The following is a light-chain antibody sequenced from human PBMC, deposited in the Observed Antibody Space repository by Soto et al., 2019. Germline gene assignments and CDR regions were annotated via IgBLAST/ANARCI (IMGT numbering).Light chain of an antibody. CDR3: CSYAGSSTYV. Sequence: QSALTQPASVSGSPGQSITISCTGTSSDVGSYNLVSWYQQHPGKDPKLMIYEGSKRPSGVSNRFSGSKSDNTASLTISGLQAEDEADYYCCSYAGSSTYVFGTGTKLTVL. V-gene: IGLV2-23*01. J-gene: IGLJ1*01. CDR1: SSDVGSYNL. CDR2: EGS.